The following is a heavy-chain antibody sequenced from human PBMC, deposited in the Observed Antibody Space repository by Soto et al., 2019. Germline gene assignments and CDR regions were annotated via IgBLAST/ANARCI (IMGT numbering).Heavy chain of an antibody. V-gene: IGHV3-53*04. D-gene: IGHD7-27*01. Sequence: EVQLVESGGGLVQPGGSLRLSCAASEFSVSSNYMSWVRQAPGKGLEWVSIIYSGGSTNYADSVKGRFTISRQNSKTTLDLQMHSLRPEDTAVYYCASLALPGDRRDAFDVWGQGTVVTVSS. CDR2: IYSGGST. CDR3: ASLALPGDRRDAFDV. J-gene: IGHJ3*01. CDR1: EFSVSSNY.